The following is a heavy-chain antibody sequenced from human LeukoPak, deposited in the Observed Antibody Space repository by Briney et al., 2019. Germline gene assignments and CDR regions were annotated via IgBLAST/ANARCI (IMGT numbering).Heavy chain of an antibody. D-gene: IGHD4-11*01. J-gene: IGHJ5*02. CDR2: ISAYHGNT. V-gene: IGHV1-18*04. CDR3: ARDLWDDYSNYGPTNWFDP. Sequence: GASVKVSCKASGYTFIVHYIHWVRQAPGQGLEWMGWISAYHGNTNYAQKLQGRVTMTTDTSTSTAYMELRSLRSDDTAVYYCARDLWDDYSNYGPTNWFDPWGQGTLVTVSS. CDR1: GYTFIVHY.